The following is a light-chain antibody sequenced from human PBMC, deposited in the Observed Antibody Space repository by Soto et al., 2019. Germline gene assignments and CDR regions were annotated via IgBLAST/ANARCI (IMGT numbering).Light chain of an antibody. Sequence: DIQMTQSPSSVSASEGDRVTISCPASQGISRSLAWYQQRPGKAPKLLIYAASTLESGVPSRFSGSGSGTDFTLTIRSLQPEDFATYYCQQVNSFPPTFGQGTRLEI. CDR3: QQVNSFPPT. CDR2: AAS. J-gene: IGKJ5*01. V-gene: IGKV1-12*01. CDR1: QGISRS.